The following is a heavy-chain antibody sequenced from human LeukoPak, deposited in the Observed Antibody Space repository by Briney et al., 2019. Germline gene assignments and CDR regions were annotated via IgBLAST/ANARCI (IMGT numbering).Heavy chain of an antibody. V-gene: IGHV1-69*04. J-gene: IGHJ4*02. CDR3: ARDDGRGDY. CDR1: GGTFSSYA. Sequence: SVKVSCKASGGTFSSYAISWVRQAPGQGLEWMGRIIPILGIANYAQKFQGRVTITADKSTSTAYMELSSLRSEDTAVHYCARDDGRGDYWGQGTLVTVSS. D-gene: IGHD2-8*01. CDR2: IIPILGIA.